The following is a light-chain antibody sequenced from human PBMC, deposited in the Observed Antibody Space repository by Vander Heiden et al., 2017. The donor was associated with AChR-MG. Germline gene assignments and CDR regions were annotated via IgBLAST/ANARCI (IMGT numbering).Light chain of an antibody. Sequence: DIQMTQSPSSLSASVGDRVTITCRTSQSIGSNLNWYQQKPGKAPKLLINAASSLQRGVPSRFSGSGSGTDFTLTISSLQPEDSASYYCQQSDSTLMWTFGQGTKVEIK. CDR1: QSIGSN. V-gene: IGKV1-39*01. CDR2: AAS. J-gene: IGKJ1*01. CDR3: QQSDSTLMWT.